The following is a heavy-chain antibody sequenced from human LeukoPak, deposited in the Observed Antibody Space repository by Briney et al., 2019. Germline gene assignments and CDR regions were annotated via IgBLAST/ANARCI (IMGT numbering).Heavy chain of an antibody. CDR3: ARGAGGPDY. CDR2: TWHDGDS. J-gene: IGHJ4*02. CDR1: GASISSSY. D-gene: IGHD3-16*01. V-gene: IGHV4-59*01. Sequence: SETLSLTCTVSGASISSSYWSWIRQPPGKGLELIVYTWHDGDSNYNPSLESRVTISVDTSKNAFSMRMTSVTAADTAIYYCARGAGGPDYWGQGTLVTVSS.